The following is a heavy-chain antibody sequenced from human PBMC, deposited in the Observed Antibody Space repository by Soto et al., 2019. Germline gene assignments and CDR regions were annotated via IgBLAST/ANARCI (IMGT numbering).Heavy chain of an antibody. V-gene: IGHV1-8*01. CDR1: GYTFTSYD. CDR3: ARVGYYYDSSGYYLSFDY. CDR2: MNPNSGNT. Sequence: QVQLVQSGAEVKKPGASVKVSCKASGYTFTSYDINWVRQATGQGLEWMGWMNPNSGNTGYAQKFRGGVTMPRNTSISTAYMELSSLRSEDTAVYYCARVGYYYDSSGYYLSFDYWGQGTLVTVSS. J-gene: IGHJ4*02. D-gene: IGHD3-22*01.